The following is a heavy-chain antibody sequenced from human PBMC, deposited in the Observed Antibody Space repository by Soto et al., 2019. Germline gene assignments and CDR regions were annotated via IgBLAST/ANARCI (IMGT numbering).Heavy chain of an antibody. V-gene: IGHV4-4*02. Sequence: SETLSLTCAVSGASLSSEQYWTWVRPPPGKGLEWIGDIHHSGSTNNNPSLRSRLIMSVDTSKNQFSLNLNSVTAADTAVYYCARSFGWYAIDQWGQGTLVTVSS. J-gene: IGHJ4*02. D-gene: IGHD6-19*01. CDR2: IHHSGST. CDR3: ARSFGWYAIDQ. CDR1: GASLSSEQY.